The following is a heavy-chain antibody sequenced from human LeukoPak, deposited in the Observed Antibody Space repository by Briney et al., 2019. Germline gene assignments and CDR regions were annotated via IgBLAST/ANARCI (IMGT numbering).Heavy chain of an antibody. Sequence: PGRSLSLSCEASGFTFNSHSINWVRQAPGQGLEWVAVISSDGNTKHYGDSVRGRFTISRDNSKNTLWLQMSSLRAEDTALYYCARERADAIGVFDSWGQGTLVNVSS. V-gene: IGHV3-30*04. CDR3: ARERADAIGVFDS. CDR1: GFTFNSHS. CDR2: ISSDGNTK. D-gene: IGHD2-21*01. J-gene: IGHJ4*02.